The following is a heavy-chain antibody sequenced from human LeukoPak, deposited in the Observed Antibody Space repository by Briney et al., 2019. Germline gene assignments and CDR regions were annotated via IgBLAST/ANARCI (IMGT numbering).Heavy chain of an antibody. CDR3: ASRGYVPNWFDP. D-gene: IGHD3-10*01. J-gene: IGHJ5*02. CDR1: GGSISSSSYY. V-gene: IGHV4-39*01. CDR2: IYYSGST. Sequence: SGTLSLTCTVSGGSISSSSYYWGWIRQPPGKGLEWIGSIYYSGSTYYNPSLKSRVTISVDTSKNQFSLKLSSVTAADTAVYYCASRGYVPNWFDPWGQGTLVTVSS.